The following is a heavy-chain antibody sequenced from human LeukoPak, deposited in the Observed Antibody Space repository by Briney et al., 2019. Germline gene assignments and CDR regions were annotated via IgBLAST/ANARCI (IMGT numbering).Heavy chain of an antibody. Sequence: PSETLSLTCTASGGSISSYYWRWIRQPAGKGLEWIGRIYTSGSTNYNPSLKSRVTMSVDTSKNQFSLKPSSVTAADTAVYYCARDYGYYYYGMDVWGQGTTVTVSS. CDR2: IYTSGST. J-gene: IGHJ6*02. V-gene: IGHV4-4*07. CDR3: ARDYGYYYYGMDV. CDR1: GGSISSYY. D-gene: IGHD4-17*01.